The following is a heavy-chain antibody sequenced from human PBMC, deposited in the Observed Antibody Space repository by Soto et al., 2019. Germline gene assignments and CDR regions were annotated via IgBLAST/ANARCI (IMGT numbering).Heavy chain of an antibody. J-gene: IGHJ6*02. CDR2: IIPIFGTA. Sequence: PSVKVSCKASGGTFSSYAISWVRQAPGQGLEWMGGIIPIFGTANYAQKFQGRVTITADESTSTAYMELSSLRSEDTAVYYCARDPNLTIFGVVISYYYYGMDVWGQGTTVTVSS. CDR1: GGTFSSYA. V-gene: IGHV1-69*13. D-gene: IGHD3-3*01. CDR3: ARDPNLTIFGVVISYYYYGMDV.